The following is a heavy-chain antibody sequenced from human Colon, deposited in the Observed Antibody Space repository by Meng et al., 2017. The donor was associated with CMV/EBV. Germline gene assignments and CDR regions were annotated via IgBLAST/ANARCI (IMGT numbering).Heavy chain of an antibody. Sequence: GESLKISCAASGFTFNNYAMSWVRQAPGKGLEWVSIIYAGAGSTFYADSVKGRFTISRDNSKNTLFLQMNSLRAEDTAIYYCARDPNDYHYGMDVWGQGTTVTVSS. J-gene: IGHJ6*02. CDR1: GFTFNNYA. D-gene: IGHD2-8*01. CDR2: IYAGAGST. CDR3: ARDPNDYHYGMDV. V-gene: IGHV3-23*03.